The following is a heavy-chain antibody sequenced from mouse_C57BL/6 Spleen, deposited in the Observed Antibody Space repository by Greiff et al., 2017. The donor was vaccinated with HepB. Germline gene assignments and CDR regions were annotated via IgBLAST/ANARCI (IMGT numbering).Heavy chain of an antibody. D-gene: IGHD1-1*01. CDR1: GFTFSDYG. Sequence: EVQLVESGGGLVKPGGSLKLSCAASGFTFSDYGMHWVRQAPEKGLEWVAYISSGSSTIYYADTVKGRFTISRDNAKNTLFLQMTSLWSEDTAMYYCARNYYYGSSFYAMDYWGQGTSVTVSS. CDR2: ISSGSSTI. V-gene: IGHV5-17*01. J-gene: IGHJ4*01. CDR3: ARNYYYGSSFYAMDY.